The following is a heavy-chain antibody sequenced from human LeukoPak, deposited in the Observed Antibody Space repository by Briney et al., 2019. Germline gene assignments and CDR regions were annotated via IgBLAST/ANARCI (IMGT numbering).Heavy chain of an antibody. V-gene: IGHV4-31*03. CDR3: ARAYSYGPRTYYFDY. D-gene: IGHD5-18*01. CDR2: IYYSGNA. CDR1: GGSISSGGYY. J-gene: IGHJ4*02. Sequence: TLSLTFTVSGGSISSGGYYWSWIRQHPGKGLEWIGYIYYSGNAYYNPSLKSRVTISVDTSKNQFSLKLSSVTAADTAVYYCARAYSYGPRTYYFDYWGQGTLVTVSS.